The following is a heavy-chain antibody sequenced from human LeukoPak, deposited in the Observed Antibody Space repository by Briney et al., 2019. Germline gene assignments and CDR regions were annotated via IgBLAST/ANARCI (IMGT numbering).Heavy chain of an antibody. CDR2: IYYSGTT. CDR3: ARSVDGGNSPFDY. V-gene: IGHV4-28*01. CDR1: GYSISSSNW. D-gene: IGHD4-23*01. Sequence: SETLSLTCAVSGYSISSSNWWGWIRQPPGKGLAWIGYIYYSGTTHYNPSLKSRVTMSVDTSKNQFSLKLSSVTAVDTAVYYCARSVDGGNSPFDYWGQGTLVTVSS. J-gene: IGHJ4*02.